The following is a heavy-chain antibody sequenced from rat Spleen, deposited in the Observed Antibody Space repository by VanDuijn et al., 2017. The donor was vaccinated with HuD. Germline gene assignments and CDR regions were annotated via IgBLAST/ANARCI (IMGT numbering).Heavy chain of an antibody. CDR3: TRDPDFYGSDYFDY. Sequence: QVQLKESGPDLVQPSQTLSLTCTVSGFSLTSYNVHWVRQPTGKGLEWMGVIWTGGSTDYNSALKSRLSISRDTSKSQVFLKVNSLQTDDTGTYYCTRDPDFYGSDYFDYWGQGVMVTVSS. J-gene: IGHJ2*01. V-gene: IGHV2-30*01. D-gene: IGHD1-7*01. CDR2: IWTGGST. CDR1: GFSLTSYN.